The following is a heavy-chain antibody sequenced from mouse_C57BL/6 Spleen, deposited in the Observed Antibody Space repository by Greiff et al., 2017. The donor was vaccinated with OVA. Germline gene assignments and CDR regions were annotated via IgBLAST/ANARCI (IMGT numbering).Heavy chain of an antibody. CDR1: GYTFTSYG. V-gene: IGHV1-81*01. CDR2: IYPRSGNT. D-gene: IGHD3-1*01. CDR3: AREGRGMGYDWYFDV. J-gene: IGHJ1*03. Sequence: QVQLQQSGAELARPGASVKLSCKASGYTFTSYGISWVKQRTGQGLEWIGEIYPRSGNTYYNEKFKGKATLTADKSSSTAYMELRSLTSEDSAVYFCAREGRGMGYDWYFDVWGTGTTVTVSS.